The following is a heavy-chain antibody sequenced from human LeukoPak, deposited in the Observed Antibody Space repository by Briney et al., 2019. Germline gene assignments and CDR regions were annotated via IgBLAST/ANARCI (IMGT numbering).Heavy chain of an antibody. CDR3: ARRPPALGAFDI. V-gene: IGHV4-39*01. Sequence: SETLSLTCTVSGGSISSSSYYWGWIRQPPGKGLEWIGSIYYSGSTYYNPSLKSRVTISVDTSKNQFSLKLSSVTAADTAVYYCARRPPALGAFDIWGQGTMVSVSS. J-gene: IGHJ3*02. CDR2: IYYSGST. CDR1: GGSISSSSYY.